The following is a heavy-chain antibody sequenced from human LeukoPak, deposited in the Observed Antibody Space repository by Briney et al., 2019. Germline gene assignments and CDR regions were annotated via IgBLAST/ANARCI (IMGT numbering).Heavy chain of an antibody. J-gene: IGHJ3*01. D-gene: IGHD3-3*01. Sequence: TGGSLRLSCAASGFTFNTYAMSWVRQAPGKGLEWVAVISYDGSNKYYADSVKGRFTISRDNSKNTLYLQMNSLRAEDTAVYYCARGDFWSGGGWWGQGTMVTVSS. CDR2: ISYDGSNK. CDR1: GFTFNTYA. V-gene: IGHV3-30-3*01. CDR3: ARGDFWSGGGW.